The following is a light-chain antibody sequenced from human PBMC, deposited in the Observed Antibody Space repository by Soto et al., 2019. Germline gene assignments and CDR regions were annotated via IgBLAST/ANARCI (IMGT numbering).Light chain of an antibody. Sequence: EIVLIQSPATLSLSPGERATLSCRASQSVSSNLAWYQQNPGQAPRLLIFDASNRATGIPARFSGSGSGTDFTLTISSLEPEDFAVYYCQQRSNRPPGITFGQGTRLEIK. J-gene: IGKJ5*01. V-gene: IGKV3-11*01. CDR2: DAS. CDR1: QSVSSN. CDR3: QQRSNRPPGIT.